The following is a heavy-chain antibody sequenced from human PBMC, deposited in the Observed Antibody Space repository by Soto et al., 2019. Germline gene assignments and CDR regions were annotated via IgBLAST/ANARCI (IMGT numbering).Heavy chain of an antibody. CDR1: GGSISSTSW. J-gene: IGHJ4*02. CDR2: IYHSGST. Sequence: KPSETLSLTCAVSGGSISSTSWWYWARQPPGKGLEWIGEIYHSGSTNYNPSLKSRVTISIDKSKNQFSLKLNSVTAADTAVYYCARDPYSGSSLSAYWGQGILVTVSS. V-gene: IGHV4-4*02. CDR3: ARDPYSGSSLSAY. D-gene: IGHD1-26*01.